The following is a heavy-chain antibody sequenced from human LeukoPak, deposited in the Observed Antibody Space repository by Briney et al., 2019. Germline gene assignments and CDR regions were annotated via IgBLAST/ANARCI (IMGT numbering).Heavy chain of an antibody. Sequence: ASETLSLTCAVYGGSFSGYYWSWIRQPPGKGLEWIGEINHSGSTNYNPSLKSRVTISVDTSKNQFFLKLSSVTAADTAVYYCARGFEERGRSSSWYVGRSGVPDYWGQGTLVTVSS. CDR1: GGSFSGYY. J-gene: IGHJ4*02. CDR2: INHSGST. V-gene: IGHV4-34*01. CDR3: ARGFEERGRSSSWYVGRSGVPDY. D-gene: IGHD6-13*01.